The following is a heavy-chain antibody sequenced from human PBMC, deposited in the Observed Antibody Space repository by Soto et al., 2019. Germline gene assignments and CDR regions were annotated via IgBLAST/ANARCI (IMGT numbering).Heavy chain of an antibody. CDR1: GYSFTSYW. CDR2: IDPSDSYT. J-gene: IGHJ6*02. D-gene: IGHD3-3*02. V-gene: IGHV5-10-1*01. Sequence: PGESLKISCKGSGYSFTSYWISWVRQMPGKGLEWMGRIDPSDSYTNYSPSFQGHVTISADKSISTAYLQWISLKASDTAMYYCATQTLSSFFYWRGMDVWGQGTTVTVSS. CDR3: ATQTLSSFFYWRGMDV.